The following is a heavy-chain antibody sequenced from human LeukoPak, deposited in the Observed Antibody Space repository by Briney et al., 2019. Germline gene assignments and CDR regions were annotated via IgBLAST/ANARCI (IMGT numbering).Heavy chain of an antibody. J-gene: IGHJ3*02. CDR3: ARDDSQGDAAFDI. CDR1: GFTFSRYE. D-gene: IGHD3-22*01. V-gene: IGHV3-13*01. CDR2: IGTSGDT. Sequence: GSLRLSCAASGFTFSRYEMHWVRQATGKGLEWVSGIGTSGDTYYGGSVKGRFTISRENAKNSLYLQMNNLGAGDTAVYYCARDDSQGDAAFDIWGHGTMVTVSS.